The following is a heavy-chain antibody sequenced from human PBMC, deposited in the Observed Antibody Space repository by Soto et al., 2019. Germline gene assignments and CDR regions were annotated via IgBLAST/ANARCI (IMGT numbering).Heavy chain of an antibody. CDR2: ISSSSSTI. V-gene: IGHV3-48*02. J-gene: IGHJ4*02. Sequence: EVQLVESGGGLVQPGGSLRLSCAASGFTXXSYSMNWVRQXPGKGLEWVSYISSSSSTIYYADSVKGRFTISRDNAKNSLYLQMNSLRDEDTAVXXXXXXXXXXXXXXLDYWGQGTLVTVSS. CDR1: GFTXXSYS. CDR3: XXXXXXXXXXXLDY.